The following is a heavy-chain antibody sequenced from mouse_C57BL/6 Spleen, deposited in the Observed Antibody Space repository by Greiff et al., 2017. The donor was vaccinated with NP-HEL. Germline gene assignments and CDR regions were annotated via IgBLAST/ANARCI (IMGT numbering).Heavy chain of an antibody. CDR2: ISDGGSYT. J-gene: IGHJ4*01. Sequence: EVQRVESGGGLVKPGGSLKLSCAASGFTFSSYAMSWVRQTPEKRLEWVATISDGGSYTYYPDNVKGRFTISRDTAKNNLYLQMSHLKSEDTAMYYCARDKYYGSLYYAMDYWGQGTSVTVSS. CDR1: GFTFSSYA. CDR3: ARDKYYGSLYYAMDY. D-gene: IGHD1-1*01. V-gene: IGHV5-4*01.